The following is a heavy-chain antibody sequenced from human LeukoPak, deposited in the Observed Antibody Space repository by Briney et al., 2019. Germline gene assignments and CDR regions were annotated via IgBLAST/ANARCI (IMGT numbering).Heavy chain of an antibody. CDR3: ATASQLGSYNWFDP. Sequence: SETLSLTCAVYGASFSNSYWSWIRQPPGKGLEWIGEIDYTRNTKYNPSLKGRVTISLDTSKNQFSLDLTSVTATDTAVYYCATASQLGSYNWFDPWGQGTLVTVSS. CDR2: IDYTRNT. D-gene: IGHD1-1*01. CDR1: GASFSNSY. J-gene: IGHJ5*02. V-gene: IGHV4-34*01.